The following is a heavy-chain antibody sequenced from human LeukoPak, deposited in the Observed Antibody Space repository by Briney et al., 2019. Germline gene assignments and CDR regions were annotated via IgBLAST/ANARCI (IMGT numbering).Heavy chain of an antibody. CDR2: LNRDGSVK. CDR3: ARDSGTCRGCAFDV. J-gene: IGHJ3*01. V-gene: IGHV3-7*01. CDR1: GFTFSDYY. Sequence: GGSLRLSCAASGFTFSDYYMSWARRAPGKGLEWVANLNRDGSVKNYVDSVKGRFTISRDNAKNSLYLQMSSLRAEDTAVFYCARDSGTCRGCAFDVWGHGTMVTVSS. D-gene: IGHD6-25*01.